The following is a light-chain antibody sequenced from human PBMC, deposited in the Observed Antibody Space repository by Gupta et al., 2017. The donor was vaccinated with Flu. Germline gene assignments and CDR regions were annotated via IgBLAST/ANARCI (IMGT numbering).Light chain of an antibody. V-gene: IGKV1-5*03. CDR2: KAS. CDR1: QSISSW. CDR3: QHENSYPYT. J-gene: IGKJ2*01. Sequence: DIQMTQSPSTLSASVGDRVTITCRASQSISSWLAWYQQKPGKAPKLLIYKASRVESGVPSRFSGSGSGTEFTLTISSRQPDDFATYYCQHENSYPYTFGQGTKLEIK.